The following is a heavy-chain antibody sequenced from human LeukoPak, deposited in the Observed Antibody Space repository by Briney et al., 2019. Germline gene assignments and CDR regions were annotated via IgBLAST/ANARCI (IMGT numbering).Heavy chain of an antibody. D-gene: IGHD3-3*01. V-gene: IGHV4-34*01. CDR2: INHSGST. CDR3: ARAGHYDFWSGYYTGWFDP. J-gene: IGHJ5*02. Sequence: SETLSLTCAVCGGSVSGYYWSWIRQPPGKGLEWIGEINHSGSTNYNPSLKGRVTISVDTSKNQFSLKLSSVTAADTAVYYCARAGHYDFWSGYYTGWFDPWGQGTLVTVSS. CDR1: GGSVSGYY.